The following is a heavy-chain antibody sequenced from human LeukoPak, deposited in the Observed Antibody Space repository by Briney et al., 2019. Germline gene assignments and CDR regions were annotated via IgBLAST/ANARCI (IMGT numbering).Heavy chain of an antibody. J-gene: IGHJ4*02. D-gene: IGHD3-10*01. CDR3: AGGRGRD. CDR2: INHSGST. Sequence: PSETLSLTCAVYGGSFSGYYWSWIRQPPGKGLEWIGEINHSGSTNYNPSLKSQVTISVDTSKNQFSLKLSSVAAADTAVYYCAGGRGRDWGQGTLVTVSS. CDR1: GGSFSGYY. V-gene: IGHV4-34*01.